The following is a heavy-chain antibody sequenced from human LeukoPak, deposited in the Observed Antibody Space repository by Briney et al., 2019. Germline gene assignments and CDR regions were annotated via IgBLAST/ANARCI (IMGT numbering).Heavy chain of an antibody. J-gene: IGHJ6*03. CDR2: IRQDGSEK. V-gene: IGHV3-7*01. Sequence: GGSLRLSCADSGFTFSSYWMSWVRQAPGKGLEWVANIRQDGSEKYYVDSVKGRFSISRDNAKKSLYLQMNSLRAEDTAVYYCARDAKSTTIFGEVPNETTYYYYYYMDVWGKGTTVTVSS. CDR3: ARDAKSTTIFGEVPNETTYYYYYYMDV. D-gene: IGHD3-3*01. CDR1: GFTFSSYW.